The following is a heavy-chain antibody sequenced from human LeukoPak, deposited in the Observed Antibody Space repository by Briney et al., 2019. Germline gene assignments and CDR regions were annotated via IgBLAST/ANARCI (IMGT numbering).Heavy chain of an antibody. J-gene: IGHJ6*02. CDR2: MNPNSGNT. D-gene: IGHD6-6*01. CDR1: GCTFTSND. CDR3: ARGHGSSSYDDYYYGMDV. Sequence: GASVKVSCKASGCTFTSNDINWVRQATGQGLEWVGWMNPNSGNTDYAQKFQGRVTMTRNTSISTAYMELSSLRSEDTAVYYCARGHGSSSYDDYYYGMDVWGQGTTVTVSS. V-gene: IGHV1-8*01.